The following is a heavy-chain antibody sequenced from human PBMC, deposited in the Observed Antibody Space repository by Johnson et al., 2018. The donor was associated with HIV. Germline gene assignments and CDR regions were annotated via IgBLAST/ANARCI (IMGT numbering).Heavy chain of an antibody. CDR2: ISWDGGST. V-gene: IGHV3-43D*03. J-gene: IGHJ3*02. Sequence: QLVESGGVVVQPGGSLRLSCAASGFTFDDYAMHWVHQAPGKGLEWVSLISWDGGSTYYADSVKGRFTISRDNSKNSLYLQMNSLRAEDTAFYYWARVVALEVRDLSYEDSTTSNDAFDIWGQGTMVTVSS. D-gene: IGHD2/OR15-2a*01. CDR3: ARVVALEVRDLSYEDSTTSNDAFDI. CDR1: GFTFDDYA.